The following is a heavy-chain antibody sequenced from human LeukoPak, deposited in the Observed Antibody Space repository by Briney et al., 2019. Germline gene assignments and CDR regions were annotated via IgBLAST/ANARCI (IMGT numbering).Heavy chain of an antibody. CDR3: GSHSASEPHAHTLDY. Sequence: ASVKVSCKASGFPFTDFYIHWVRQAPGQGLEWMGEINLRTGGTKYVQNLQGSVTMTTDTSITTAYVELSRLTSDETAGEYFGSHSASEPHAHTLDYWGQGALVTVSS. CDR1: GFPFTDFY. J-gene: IGHJ4*02. V-gene: IGHV1-2*02. CDR2: INLRTGGT. D-gene: IGHD1-14*01.